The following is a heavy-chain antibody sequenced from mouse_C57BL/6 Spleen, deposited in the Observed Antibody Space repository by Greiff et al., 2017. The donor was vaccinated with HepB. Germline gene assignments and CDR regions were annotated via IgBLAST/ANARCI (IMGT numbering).Heavy chain of an antibody. Sequence: EVQRVESGPGLVKPSQSLSLTCSVTGYSITSGYYWNWIRQFPGNKLEWMGYISYDGSNNYNPSLKNRIPITRDTSKNQFFLKLNSVTTEDTATYYCARGSFWYFDVWGTGTTVTVSS. J-gene: IGHJ1*03. V-gene: IGHV3-6*01. D-gene: IGHD1-1*02. CDR2: ISYDGSN. CDR3: ARGSFWYFDV. CDR1: GYSITSGYY.